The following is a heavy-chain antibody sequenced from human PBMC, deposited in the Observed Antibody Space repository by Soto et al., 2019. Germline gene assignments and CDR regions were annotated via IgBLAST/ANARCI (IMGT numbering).Heavy chain of an antibody. V-gene: IGHV3-30-3*01. CDR2: ISYDGSNK. CDR3: ARDTGSWNFDY. D-gene: IGHD1-26*01. Sequence: GSLRLSCVASGLTLRSYAMNWVRQAPGKGLEWVAVISYDGSNKYYADSVKGRFTISRDNSKNTLYLQLNSLRAEDTAVYYCARDTGSWNFDYWGQGTQVTVSS. CDR1: GLTLRSYA. J-gene: IGHJ4*02.